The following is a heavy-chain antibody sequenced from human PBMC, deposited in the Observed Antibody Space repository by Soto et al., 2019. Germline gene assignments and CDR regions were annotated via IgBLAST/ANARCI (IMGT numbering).Heavy chain of an antibody. V-gene: IGHV3-33*01. CDR2: IWYDGSNK. J-gene: IGHJ6*03. Sequence: QVQLVESGGGVVQPGRSLRLSCAASGFTFSSYGMHWVRQAPGKGLEWVEVIWYDGSNKYYADSVKGRFTISRDNSKNTLYLQMNSLRAEDTAVYYCARGAGEAGTSGYYYYYYMDVWGKGTTVTVSS. CDR1: GFTFSSYG. CDR3: ARGAGEAGTSGYYYYYYMDV. D-gene: IGHD6-19*01.